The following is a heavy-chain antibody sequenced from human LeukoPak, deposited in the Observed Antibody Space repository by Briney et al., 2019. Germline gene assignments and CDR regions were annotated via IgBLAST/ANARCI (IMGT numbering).Heavy chain of an antibody. D-gene: IGHD3-3*01. CDR1: GGSISSGGYY. CDR3: ARTWSGYYRGYYFDY. V-gene: IGHV4-31*03. Sequence: SETLSLTCTVSGGSISSGGYYWSWIRQHPGKGLEWIGYIYYSGSTYYNPSLKSRVTISVDTSKNQFSLKLSSVTAADTAVYYCARTWSGYYRGYYFDYWGQGTLVTVSS. J-gene: IGHJ4*02. CDR2: IYYSGST.